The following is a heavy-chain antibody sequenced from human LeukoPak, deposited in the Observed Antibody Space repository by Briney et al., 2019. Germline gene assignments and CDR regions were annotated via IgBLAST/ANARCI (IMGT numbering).Heavy chain of an antibody. V-gene: IGHV1-46*01. CDR1: ENTFTNYY. Sequence: ASVKVSCKASENTFTNYYMHWVRQAPGQGLEWLGLINPNGDRTDYAQNFQGRVTMTRDTSTTTVYLELSSLRSEDTAVYYCARDMSTRVTPISYAFDVWGQGTMTVSS. D-gene: IGHD4-23*01. CDR3: ARDMSTRVTPISYAFDV. J-gene: IGHJ3*01. CDR2: INPNGDRT.